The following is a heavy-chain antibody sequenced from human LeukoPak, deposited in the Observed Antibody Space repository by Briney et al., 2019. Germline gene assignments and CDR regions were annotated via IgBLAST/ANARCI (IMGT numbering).Heavy chain of an antibody. CDR2: IKQDGSAK. V-gene: IGHV3-7*03. CDR3: ARAAAGTGVLRY. CDR1: GFNFSRYW. J-gene: IGHJ4*02. D-gene: IGHD6-13*01. Sequence: PGGSLRLSCAASGFNFSRYWMSWVRQAPGKGLEWVANIKQDGSAKYYVDSVKGRFTISRDNAKNSLYLQMNSLRAEDTAVYYCARAAAGTGVLRYWGQGTLVTVSS.